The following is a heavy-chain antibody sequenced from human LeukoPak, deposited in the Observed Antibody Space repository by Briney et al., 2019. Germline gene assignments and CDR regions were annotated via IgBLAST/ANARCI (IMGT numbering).Heavy chain of an antibody. CDR1: GFTFSSYA. CDR3: ALGSGSPYYFDY. V-gene: IGHV3-64*01. Sequence: GGSLRLSCAASGFTFSSYAMHWVRQAPGKGLEYVSAISSNGGSTYYANSVKGRFTISRDNSKNTLYLQMGSLRAEDMAVYYCALGSGSPYYFDYWGQGTLVTVSS. CDR2: ISSNGGST. D-gene: IGHD3-10*01. J-gene: IGHJ4*02.